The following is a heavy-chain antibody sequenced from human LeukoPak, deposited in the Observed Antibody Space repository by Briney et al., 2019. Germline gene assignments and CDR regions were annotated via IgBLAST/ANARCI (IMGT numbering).Heavy chain of an antibody. V-gene: IGHV4-59*01. CDR1: GGSISSYY. CDR2: IYYSGST. CDR3: ARDARSGYPIYWYFDL. Sequence: PSETLSLTCTVSGGSISSYYWSWIRQPPGKGLEWIGYIYYSGSTNYNPSLKSRVTISVDTSKNQFSLKLSSVTAADTAVYYCARDARSGYPIYWYFDLWGRGTLVTVSS. D-gene: IGHD3-22*01. J-gene: IGHJ2*01.